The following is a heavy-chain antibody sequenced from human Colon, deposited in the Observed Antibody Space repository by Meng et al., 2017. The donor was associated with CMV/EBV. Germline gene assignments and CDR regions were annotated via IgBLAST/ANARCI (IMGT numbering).Heavy chain of an antibody. V-gene: IGHV4-4*07. CDR2: IYTSGST. J-gene: IGHJ3*02. CDR3: ARVNGIVGAIDAFDI. CDR1: GGSISSYY. D-gene: IGHD1-26*01. Sequence: SETLSLTCTVSGGSISSYYWSWIRQPAGKGLEWIGRIYTSGSTNYNPSLKSRVTMSVDTSKNQFSLKLSSVTAADTAVYYCARVNGIVGAIDAFDIWGQGTMVTVSS.